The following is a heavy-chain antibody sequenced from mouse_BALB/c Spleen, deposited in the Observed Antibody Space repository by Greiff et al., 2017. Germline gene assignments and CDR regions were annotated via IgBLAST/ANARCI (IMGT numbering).Heavy chain of an antibody. CDR1: GFTFSSYT. CDR2: ISNGGGST. V-gene: IGHV5-12-2*01. D-gene: IGHD1-1*01. Sequence: DVMLVESGGGLVQPGGSLKLSCAASGFTFSSYTMSWVRQTPEKRLEWVAYISNGGGSTYYPDTVKGRFTISRDNAKNTLYLQMSSLKSEDTAMYYCARQGTVVATNYYAMDYWGQGTSVTVSS. CDR3: ARQGTVVATNYYAMDY. J-gene: IGHJ4*01.